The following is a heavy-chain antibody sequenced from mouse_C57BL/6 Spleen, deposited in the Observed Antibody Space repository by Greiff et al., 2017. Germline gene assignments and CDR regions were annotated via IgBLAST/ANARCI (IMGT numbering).Heavy chain of an antibody. CDR2: ISSGGSYT. CDR3: ARQGASYFDY. Sequence: VKLMESGGDLVKPGGSLKLSCAASGFTFSSYGMSWVRQTPDKRLEWVATISSGGSYTYYPDSVKGRFTISRDNAKNTLYLQMSSLKSEDTAMYYCARQGASYFDYWGQGTTLTVSS. J-gene: IGHJ2*01. CDR1: GFTFSSYG. V-gene: IGHV5-6*02.